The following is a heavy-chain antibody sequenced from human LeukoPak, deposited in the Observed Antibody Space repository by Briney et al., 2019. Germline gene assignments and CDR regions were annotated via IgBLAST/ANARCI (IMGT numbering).Heavy chain of an antibody. V-gene: IGHV1-46*01. D-gene: IGHD3-16*01. CDR1: VYIFTSYY. J-gene: IGHJ5*02. CDR2: INPSGGSK. CDR3: ARDLRGRFDP. Sequence: GASVKVSCKACVYIFTSYYMHWVRQAPGQGLEGMGIINPSGGSKSYAQKFQGRVTMTRDMSTSTVYMELSSLRSEDTAVYYCARDLRGRFDPWGQGTLVTVSS.